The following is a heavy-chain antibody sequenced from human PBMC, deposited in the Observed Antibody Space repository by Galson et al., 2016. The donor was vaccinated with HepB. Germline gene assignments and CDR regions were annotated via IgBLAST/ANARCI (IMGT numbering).Heavy chain of an antibody. CDR1: GFNFTGSA. CDR2: IRSKPNNYAT. J-gene: IGHJ4*02. V-gene: IGHV3-73*01. Sequence: SLRLSCAVSGFNFTGSAMHWVRQASGKGLEWVGHIRSKPNNYATTYAASVKGRFTISRDDLKNTADLQMNSLKTEDTAVYYCTTSIGARPAYWGQGTLVTVSS. D-gene: IGHD6-6*01. CDR3: TTSIGARPAY.